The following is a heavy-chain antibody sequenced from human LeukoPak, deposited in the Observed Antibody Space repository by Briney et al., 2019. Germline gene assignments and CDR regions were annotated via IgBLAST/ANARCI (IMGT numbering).Heavy chain of an antibody. CDR2: IGSTDI. CDR1: GFTFHICA. Sequence: GGSLRLSCAASGFTFHICAMTWVRHAPGKGLEWVASIGSTDIYYADSVKGRFTVSRDNSQNSLYLQLNSLRAEDTAVYYCAKDATPGNSVWDPFDKWGQGTLVTVSS. CDR3: AKDATPGNSVWDPFDK. V-gene: IGHV3-23*01. J-gene: IGHJ4*02. D-gene: IGHD1-26*01.